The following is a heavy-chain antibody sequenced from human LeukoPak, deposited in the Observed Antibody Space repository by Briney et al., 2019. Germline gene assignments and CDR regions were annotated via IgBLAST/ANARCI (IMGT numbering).Heavy chain of an antibody. Sequence: GGSLRLPCAASGFTFSSYAMSWVRQAPGKGLEWVSAISGSGGSTYYADSVKGRFTISRDNSKNTLYLQMNSLRVEDTAVYYCANTYCSSTSCYPNWFDPWGQGTLVTVSS. CDR3: ANTYCSSTSCYPNWFDP. CDR2: ISGSGGST. V-gene: IGHV3-23*01. D-gene: IGHD2-2*01. CDR1: GFTFSSYA. J-gene: IGHJ5*02.